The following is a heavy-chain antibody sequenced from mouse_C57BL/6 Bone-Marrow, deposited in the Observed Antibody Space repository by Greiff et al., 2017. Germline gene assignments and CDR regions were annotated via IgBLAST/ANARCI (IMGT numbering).Heavy chain of an antibody. CDR1: GFTFSSSA. CDR3: ARGLPLVFDV. Sequence: EVMLVESGGGLVKPGGSLKLSCSASGFTFSSSAMSWVRQTPEKRLEWVATISDGGSYTYYPDNVKGRLTISRDNAKNNLYLQMSHLKSEDRAMYYCARGLPLVFDVWSTGTTVTVSS. J-gene: IGHJ1*03. CDR2: ISDGGSYT. V-gene: IGHV5-4*03.